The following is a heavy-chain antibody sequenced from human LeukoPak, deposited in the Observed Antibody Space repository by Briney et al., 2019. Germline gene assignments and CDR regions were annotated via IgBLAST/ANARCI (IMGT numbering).Heavy chain of an antibody. Sequence: GGSLRLSCAASGFTFTSYAMSWVRQAPGKGLEWVSTISGVGVTTYYADSVKGRFTISRDNSKNTVYLQMNSLRAEDTAIYYCATPWTAVATFHRLDYWGQGTLVTVSS. D-gene: IGHD3/OR15-3a*01. J-gene: IGHJ4*02. V-gene: IGHV3-23*01. CDR2: ISGVGVTT. CDR3: ATPWTAVATFHRLDY. CDR1: GFTFTSYA.